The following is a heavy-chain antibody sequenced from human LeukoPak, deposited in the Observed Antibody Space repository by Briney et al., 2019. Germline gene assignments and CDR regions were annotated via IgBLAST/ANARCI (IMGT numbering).Heavy chain of an antibody. D-gene: IGHD3-9*01. J-gene: IGHJ4*02. CDR2: INHSGST. CDR3: ARVHGYYDILTGYYRYYFDY. V-gene: IGHV4-34*01. CDR1: DGSISGYY. Sequence: SETLSLTCAVYDGSISGYYWTWIRQPPGKGLEWIGEINHSGSTNYNPSLKSRVTISVDTSKNQFSLKLTSVTAADTAVYYCARVHGYYDILTGYYRYYFDYWGQGTLVTVSS.